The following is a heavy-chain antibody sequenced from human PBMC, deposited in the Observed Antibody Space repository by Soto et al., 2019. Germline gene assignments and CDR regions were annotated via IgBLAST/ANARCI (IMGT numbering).Heavy chain of an antibody. CDR2: IYYSGST. CDR1: GGSISSSSYY. D-gene: IGHD5-12*01. V-gene: IGHV4-39*01. Sequence: QLQLQESGPGLVKPSETLSLTCTVSGGSISSSSYYWGWIRQPPGKGLEWIGSIYYSGSTYYNPSLKRRVTISVDTSKNQFSLKLSSVTAADTAVYYCARVEMATISFDYWGQGTLVTVSS. CDR3: ARVEMATISFDY. J-gene: IGHJ4*02.